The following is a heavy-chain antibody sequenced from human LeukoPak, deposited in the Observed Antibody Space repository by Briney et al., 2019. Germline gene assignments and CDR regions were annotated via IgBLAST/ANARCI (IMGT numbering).Heavy chain of an antibody. D-gene: IGHD6-19*01. V-gene: IGHV3-30-3*01. J-gene: IGHJ4*02. CDR3: AREPNSSGFYFDY. CDR2: ISYDGSNK. CDR1: GFTFSSYA. Sequence: GGSLRLSCAASGFTFSSYAMHWVRQAPGKGLEWVAVISYDGSNKYYADSVKGRFTISRDNSKNTLYLQMNSLRAEDTAVYYCAREPNSSGFYFDYWGKGTLVTVSS.